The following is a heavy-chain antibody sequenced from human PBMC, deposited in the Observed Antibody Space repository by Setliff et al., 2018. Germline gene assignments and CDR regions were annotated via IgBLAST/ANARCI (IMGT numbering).Heavy chain of an antibody. J-gene: IGHJ4*02. V-gene: IGHV1-69*06. Sequence: GASVKVSCKASGGTFSSYAISWVRQAPGQGLEWMGRIIPIFGTANYAQKFQGRVTITADKSTSTAYMELSRLRSDDTAVYYCARSGWLREYYFDYWGQGTLVTVS. CDR2: IIPIFGTA. D-gene: IGHD5-12*01. CDR1: GGTFSSYA. CDR3: ARSGWLREYYFDY.